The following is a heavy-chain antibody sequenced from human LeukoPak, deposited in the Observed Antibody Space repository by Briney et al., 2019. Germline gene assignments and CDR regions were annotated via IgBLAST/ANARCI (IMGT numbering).Heavy chain of an antibody. CDR1: GFTFSSYA. CDR2: ISHDGSNK. J-gene: IGHJ1*01. D-gene: IGHD6-13*01. V-gene: IGHV3-30*01. CDR3: AGSPKYSSSWFEYFQH. Sequence: GGSLRLSCAASGFTFSSYAMSWVRQAPGKGLEWVAAISHDGSNKYHADSVKGRFTNSRDNSKNTVYLQMNSLRAEDTAVYFCAGSPKYSSSWFEYFQHWGQGTLVTVSS.